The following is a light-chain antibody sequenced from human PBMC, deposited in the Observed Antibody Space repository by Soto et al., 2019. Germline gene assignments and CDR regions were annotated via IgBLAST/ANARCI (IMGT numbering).Light chain of an antibody. CDR2: EVT. J-gene: IGLJ1*01. CDR1: DSDVGSYDL. V-gene: IGLV2-23*02. Sequence: QSALTQPASGSASPGQSITISCTGSDSDVGSYDLVSGYQQHPGKAPKLWIYEVTKRPSGLSNRFSGSKSDNTASLTISGLQAEDEADYYCSSYAGTSHYVFGTGTKLTVL. CDR3: SSYAGTSHYV.